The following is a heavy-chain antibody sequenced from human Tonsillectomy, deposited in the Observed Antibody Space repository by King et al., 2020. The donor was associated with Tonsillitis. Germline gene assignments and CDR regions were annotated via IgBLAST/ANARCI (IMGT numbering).Heavy chain of an antibody. D-gene: IGHD3-16*01. CDR3: AKDRGDYVWGTFDY. Sequence: VQLVESGGGLVQPGGSLRLSCEASGFTFSSYAMSWVRQAPGKGLEWVSAHSGGGGRSGYADSVKGRVTIARDNSNNTLFLQMNSLRAEDTAVYYCAKDRGDYVWGTFDYWGQGTLVTVSS. V-gene: IGHV3-23*04. CDR1: GFTFSSYA. CDR2: HSGGGGRS. J-gene: IGHJ4*02.